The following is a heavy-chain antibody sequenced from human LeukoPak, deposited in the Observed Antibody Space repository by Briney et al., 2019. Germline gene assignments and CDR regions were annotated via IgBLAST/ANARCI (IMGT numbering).Heavy chain of an antibody. CDR2: INPNSGGT. J-gene: IGHJ4*02. Sequence: VSVKVSCKASGYTFTSYGISWVRQAPGQGLEWMGWINPNSGGTNYAQKFQGRVTMTRDTSISTAYMELSRLRSDDTAVYYCARAERWLQLGDFDYWGQGTLVTVSS. V-gene: IGHV1-2*02. CDR1: GYTFTSYG. CDR3: ARAERWLQLGDFDY. D-gene: IGHD5-24*01.